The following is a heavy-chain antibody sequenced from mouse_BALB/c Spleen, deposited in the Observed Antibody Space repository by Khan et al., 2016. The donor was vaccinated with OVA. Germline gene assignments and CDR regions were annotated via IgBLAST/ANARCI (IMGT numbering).Heavy chain of an antibody. D-gene: IGHD2-4*01. V-gene: IGHV2-2*01. Sequence: QVQLKQSGPGLVQPSQSLSITCTVSGFSLDNYSVHWIRQSPGKGLEWLGVIWSAGSTDYNAAFISRLTITKDNSWSQVFFIVLNLQPHDRAIYYCARRGYDYGRGALFAYWGQGTLVTVSA. CDR1: GFSLDNYS. CDR3: ARRGYDYGRGALFAY. CDR2: IWSAGST. J-gene: IGHJ3*01.